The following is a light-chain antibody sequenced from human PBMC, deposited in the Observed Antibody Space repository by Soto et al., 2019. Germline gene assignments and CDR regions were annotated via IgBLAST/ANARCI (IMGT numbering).Light chain of an antibody. J-gene: IGKJ4*01. Sequence: DIVMTQSPDSLAVSLGERATINCKSSQSLLYSSNNKNFLAWYQQKPGQPPKLLIYWASTRESGVPDRFSGSGCGTKFSLTITSLQAEDVAIYYCQQYYGAPLTFGGGTRVEI. V-gene: IGKV4-1*01. CDR1: QSLLYSSNNKNF. CDR2: WAS. CDR3: QQYYGAPLT.